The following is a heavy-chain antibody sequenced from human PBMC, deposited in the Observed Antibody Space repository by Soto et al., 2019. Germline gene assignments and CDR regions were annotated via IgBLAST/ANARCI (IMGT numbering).Heavy chain of an antibody. D-gene: IGHD6-13*01. CDR1: GFTFSDYY. CDR3: ARDQQLDFLLNYGMDV. CDR2: ISSSGSTI. J-gene: IGHJ6*02. Sequence: PGGSLRLSCAASGFTFSDYYMSWIRQAPGKGLEWVSYISSSGSTIYYADSVKGRFTISRDNAKNSLYLQMNSLRAEDTAVYYYARDQQLDFLLNYGMDVWGQGTTVTVSS. V-gene: IGHV3-11*01.